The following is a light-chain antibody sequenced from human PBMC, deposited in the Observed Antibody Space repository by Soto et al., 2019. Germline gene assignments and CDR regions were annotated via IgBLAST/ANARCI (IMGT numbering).Light chain of an antibody. Sequence: EIVLTQSPGTLSLSPGERATLSCRASQSVSSSYLGWYQQKPGQAPRLLIYGASNRATGIPDRFSGSGSGTVFALTTSRLEPEDFAVYYCQQYGSSPRYTFGQGTKLEIK. CDR2: GAS. J-gene: IGKJ2*01. CDR1: QSVSSSY. CDR3: QQYGSSPRYT. V-gene: IGKV3-20*01.